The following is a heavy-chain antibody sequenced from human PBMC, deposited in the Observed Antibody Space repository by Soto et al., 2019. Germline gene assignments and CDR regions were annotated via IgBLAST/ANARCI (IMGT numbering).Heavy chain of an antibody. Sequence: ASVKVSCKASGYTFTDYYIHWVRQAPGQGPEWMGWMNPNTGGTTYAEKFQGRVTMTRDTSISTAYMELTTLTSDDTAFYYCARGVSAGVDYWGQGTLVTVSS. CDR1: GYTFTDYY. D-gene: IGHD1-26*01. CDR3: ARGVSAGVDY. V-gene: IGHV1-2*02. CDR2: MNPNTGGT. J-gene: IGHJ4*02.